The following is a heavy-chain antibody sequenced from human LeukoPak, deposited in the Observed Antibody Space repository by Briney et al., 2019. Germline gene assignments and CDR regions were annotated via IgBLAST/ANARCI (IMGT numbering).Heavy chain of an antibody. Sequence: PSETLSLTCAVSGGSISSSNWWSWIRQPPGKGLEWIGEIDHSGRTKYNPSLKSRVTISLDTSKNQFSLNLSSVTDTAVYYCVIFIMGTSTTDYWGQGTLVTVSS. D-gene: IGHD1-26*01. CDR2: IDHSGRT. V-gene: IGHV4-4*02. CDR3: VIFIMGTSTTDY. J-gene: IGHJ4*02. CDR1: GGSISSSNW.